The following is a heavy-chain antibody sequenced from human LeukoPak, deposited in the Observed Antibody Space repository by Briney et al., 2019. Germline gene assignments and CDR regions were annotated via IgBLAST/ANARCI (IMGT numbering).Heavy chain of an antibody. CDR3: ARDLYAYGSSGYYSGSPFDI. D-gene: IGHD3-22*01. V-gene: IGHV4-30-4*01. CDR1: GGSISSGDYY. Sequence: SETLSLTCTVSGGSISSGDYYWSWIRQPPGKGLEWIGYIYYSGSTYYNPSLKSRVTISVDTSKNQFSLKLSSVTAADTAVYYCARDLYAYGSSGYYSGSPFDIWGQGTMVTVSS. CDR2: IYYSGST. J-gene: IGHJ3*02.